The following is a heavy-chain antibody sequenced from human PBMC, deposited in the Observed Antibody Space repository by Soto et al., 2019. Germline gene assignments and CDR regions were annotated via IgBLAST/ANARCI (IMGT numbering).Heavy chain of an antibody. D-gene: IGHD3-10*01. CDR1: GGSISTSNW. CDR3: ARHRGPTGPNY. J-gene: IGHJ4*02. V-gene: IGHV4-4*02. CDR2: VYHSGST. Sequence: SETLSLTCAVSGGSISTSNWWSWVRQPPGKGLEWIGEVYHSGSTNYNPSFKSRVTISIDASKNQFSLNLNSVTATDTAVYYCARHRGPTGPNYWGQGTLVTVSS.